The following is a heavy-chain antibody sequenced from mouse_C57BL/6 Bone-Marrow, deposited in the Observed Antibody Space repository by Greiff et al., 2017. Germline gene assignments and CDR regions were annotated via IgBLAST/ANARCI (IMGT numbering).Heavy chain of an antibody. Sequence: QVQLQQSGAELARPGASVKLSCKASGYTFTSYGISWVKQRTGQGLEWIGEIYPRSGNPYYNEKFKGKATLTADKYSSTAYMELRSLTSEDSAVYFCARCGPYYYGSSAWFAYWGQGTLVTVSA. CDR2: IYPRSGNP. D-gene: IGHD1-1*01. CDR1: GYTFTSYG. J-gene: IGHJ3*01. V-gene: IGHV1-81*01. CDR3: ARCGPYYYGSSAWFAY.